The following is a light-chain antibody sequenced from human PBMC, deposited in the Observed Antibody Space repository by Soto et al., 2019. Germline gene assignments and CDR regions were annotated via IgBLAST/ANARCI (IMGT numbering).Light chain of an antibody. CDR3: QSYNSAPLT. CDR2: AAS. J-gene: IGKJ3*01. CDR1: QGIGNS. V-gene: IGKV1-27*01. Sequence: DIQMTQSPSSLSASVEDRVTITCRASQGIGNSVAWYQQQPGKAPKLLIFAASTLQSGVPSRFSGSGSGTDFTLTISNLQPEYVETYYCQSYNSAPLTFGPGTKMDIK.